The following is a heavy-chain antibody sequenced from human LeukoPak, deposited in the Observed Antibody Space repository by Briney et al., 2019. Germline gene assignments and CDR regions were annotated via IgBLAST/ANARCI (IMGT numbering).Heavy chain of an antibody. J-gene: IGHJ4*02. CDR1: GFMFSTFP. Sequence: PGGSLRLSCAASGFMFSTFPMTWMRQSPGKGPEWVSSISGGGDRTLSVDAVKGRSIISRDNSKNMVSLQMNSLQVEDTAIYYCTKELWEGSGYLDSWGQGIMVTVSS. CDR3: TKELWEGSGYLDS. D-gene: IGHD3-3*01. V-gene: IGHV3-23*01. CDR2: ISGGGDRT.